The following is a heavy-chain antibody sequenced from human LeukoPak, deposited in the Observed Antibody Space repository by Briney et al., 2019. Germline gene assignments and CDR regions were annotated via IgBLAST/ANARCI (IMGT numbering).Heavy chain of an antibody. V-gene: IGHV5-10-1*01. D-gene: IGHD6-19*01. CDR3: ARQGLSSGWNNWFDP. Sequence: GESLMISCEGSGYSFTNYWISWVRQMPGKGLEWMGRVDPSDSYAYYSPSFQGHVTISTDKSITTAYLQWSSLKASDTAMYYCARQGLSSGWNNWFDPWGQGTLVTVSS. J-gene: IGHJ5*02. CDR1: GYSFTNYW. CDR2: VDPSDSYA.